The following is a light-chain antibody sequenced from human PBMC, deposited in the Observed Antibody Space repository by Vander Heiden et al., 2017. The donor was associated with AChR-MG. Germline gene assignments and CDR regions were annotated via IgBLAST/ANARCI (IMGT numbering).Light chain of an antibody. Sequence: QSVLTQPPSVSGAPGQRVTISCTGTSSNIGAAYDVHWYQHLPGTAPKLLIYGNSNRPSGVPDRFSASKSDTSASLAVTGLHPDDEAVYYCQSYDVSLSAAVFGGGTKLTV. CDR1: SSNIGAAYD. CDR2: GNS. J-gene: IGLJ2*01. V-gene: IGLV1-40*01. CDR3: QSYDVSLSAAV.